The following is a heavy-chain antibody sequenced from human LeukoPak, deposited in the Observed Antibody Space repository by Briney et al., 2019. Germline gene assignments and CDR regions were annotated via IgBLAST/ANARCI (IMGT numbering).Heavy chain of an antibody. V-gene: IGHV3-21*01. CDR1: GFTFSSYT. Sequence: GGSLRLSCAASGFTFSSYTMNWVRQAPGKGLEWVSSISTSSSYIYYADSVKGRFTISRDNAKNSLHLQMNSLRAEDTAVYYCAKDGLRPQKYYFENWGQGTLVTVSS. CDR3: AKDGLRPQKYYFEN. J-gene: IGHJ4*02. CDR2: ISTSSSYI.